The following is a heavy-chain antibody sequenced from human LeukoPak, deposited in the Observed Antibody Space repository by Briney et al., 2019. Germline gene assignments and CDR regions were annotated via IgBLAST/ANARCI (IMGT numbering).Heavy chain of an antibody. Sequence: GGSLRLSCAASGFTFSSYAMSWVRQAPGKGLEWVSAISGSGSSTYYADSVKGHFTISRGNSKNTLYLQMNSLSAEDTAVCYCAKGDYFTVITAYDAFDIWGQGTMVTVSS. CDR1: GFTFSSYA. J-gene: IGHJ3*02. CDR3: AKGDYFTVITAYDAFDI. D-gene: IGHD4-17*01. CDR2: ISGSGSST. V-gene: IGHV3-23*01.